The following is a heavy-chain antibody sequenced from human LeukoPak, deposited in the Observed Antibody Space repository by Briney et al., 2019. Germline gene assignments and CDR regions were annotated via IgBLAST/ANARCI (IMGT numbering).Heavy chain of an antibody. V-gene: IGHV3-30-3*01. J-gene: IGHJ4*02. CDR3: ARFPSIAAAGTDY. CDR2: ISYDGSNK. Sequence: GRSLRLSCAASGFTFGSYAMHWVRQAPGKGLEWVAVISYDGSNKYYADSVKGRFTISRDNSKNTLYLQMNSLRAEDTAVYYCARFPSIAAAGTDYWGQGTLVTVSS. D-gene: IGHD6-13*01. CDR1: GFTFGSYA.